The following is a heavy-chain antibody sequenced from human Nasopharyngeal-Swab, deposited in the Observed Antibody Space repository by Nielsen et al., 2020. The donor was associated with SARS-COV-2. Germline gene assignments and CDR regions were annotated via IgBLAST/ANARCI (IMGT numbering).Heavy chain of an antibody. J-gene: IGHJ4*02. V-gene: IGHV3-74*01. D-gene: IGHD2-15*01. CDR3: AKDGGYCSGGSCYLYYFDY. CDR1: GFTFSSYW. CDR2: INSDGSST. Sequence: GESLKISCAASGFTFSSYWMHWVRQAPGKGLVWVSRINSDGSSTSYADSVKGRFTISRDNAKNSLYLQMNSLRAEDTALYYCAKDGGYCSGGSCYLYYFDYWGQGTLVTVSS.